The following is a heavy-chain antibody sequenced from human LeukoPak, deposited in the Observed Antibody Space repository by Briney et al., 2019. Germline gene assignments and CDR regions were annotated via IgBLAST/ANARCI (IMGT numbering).Heavy chain of an antibody. V-gene: IGHV5-51*01. CDR3: ARGRGTGSPIGPRYFDL. CDR1: GYLFTSYW. CDR2: IYPADSDT. J-gene: IGHJ2*01. Sequence: GASLQISCMCSGYLFTSYWIAWVRQLPGKGLEWMGIIYPADSDTRYSPSFQGQVTISADRSISPAFLRWTSLKASDTAIYYCARGRGTGSPIGPRYFDLWGRGTLVTVSS. D-gene: IGHD3-10*01.